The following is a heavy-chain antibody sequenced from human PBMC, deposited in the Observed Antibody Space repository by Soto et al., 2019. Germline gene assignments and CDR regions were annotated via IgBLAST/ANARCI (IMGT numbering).Heavy chain of an antibody. CDR1: GFTFSSYS. CDR2: ISSSSSYI. Sequence: EVQLVESGGGLVKPGGSLRLSCAASGFTFSSYSMNWVRQAPGKGLEWVSSISSSSSYIYYADSVKGRFTISRDNAKNTLYLQINSPSAEDTAVYFCARKEQLEGMDVWGQGTTVTVSS. CDR3: ARKEQLEGMDV. D-gene: IGHD6-6*01. J-gene: IGHJ6*02. V-gene: IGHV3-21*01.